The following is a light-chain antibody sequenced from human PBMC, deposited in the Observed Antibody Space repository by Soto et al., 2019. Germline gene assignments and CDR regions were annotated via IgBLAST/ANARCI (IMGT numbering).Light chain of an antibody. CDR3: SPYTSSSTYV. J-gene: IGLJ1*01. CDR1: SSVVGAYNY. Sequence: QSVLTQPASGSGSPGQSLTISCTGTSSVVGAYNYVSWYQQHPGKAPKLMIYDVSNRPSGVSNRFSGSKSGNTASLTISGLQAEDEADYYCSPYTSSSTYVFGTGTKVTVL. CDR2: DVS. V-gene: IGLV2-14*01.